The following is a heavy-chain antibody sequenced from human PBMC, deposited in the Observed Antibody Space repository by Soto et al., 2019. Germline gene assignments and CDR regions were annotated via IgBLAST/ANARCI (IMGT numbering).Heavy chain of an antibody. J-gene: IGHJ5*01. V-gene: IGHV1-3*01. D-gene: IGHD4-17*01. Sequence: ASVKVSCKASGYTFTSYAMHWARQAPGQRLEWMGWINAGNGNTKYSQKFQGRVTITRDTSASTAYMELSSLRSEDTAVYYCARAEDDYGDYAPDSWGQGTLVTVSS. CDR1: GYTFTSYA. CDR2: INAGNGNT. CDR3: ARAEDDYGDYAPDS.